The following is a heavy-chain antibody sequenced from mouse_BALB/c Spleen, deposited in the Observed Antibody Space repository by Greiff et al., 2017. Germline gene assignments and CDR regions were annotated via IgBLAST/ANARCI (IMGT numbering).Heavy chain of an antibody. CDR1: GFTFSSFG. Sequence: EVHLVESGGGLVQPGGSRKLSCAASGFTFSSFGMHWVRQAPEKGLEWVAYISSGSSTIYYADTVKGRFTISRDNPKNTLFLQMTSLRSEDTAMYYCARTDPFYAMDYWGQGTSVTVSS. V-gene: IGHV5-17*02. CDR3: ARTDPFYAMDY. J-gene: IGHJ4*01. CDR2: ISSGSSTI.